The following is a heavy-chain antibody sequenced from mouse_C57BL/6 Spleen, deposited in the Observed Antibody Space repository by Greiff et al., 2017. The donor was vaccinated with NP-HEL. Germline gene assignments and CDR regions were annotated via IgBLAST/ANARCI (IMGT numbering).Heavy chain of an antibody. CDR2: IDPSDSYT. D-gene: IGHD3-2*02. Sequence: VQLQQPGAELVKPGASVKLSCKASGYTFTSYWMQWVKQRPGQGLEWIGEIDPSDSYTNYNQKFKGKATLTVDTSSSTAYMQLSSLTSEDSAVYYGARELRLPRPYAMDYWGQGTSVTVSS. V-gene: IGHV1-50*01. CDR3: ARELRLPRPYAMDY. CDR1: GYTFTSYW. J-gene: IGHJ4*01.